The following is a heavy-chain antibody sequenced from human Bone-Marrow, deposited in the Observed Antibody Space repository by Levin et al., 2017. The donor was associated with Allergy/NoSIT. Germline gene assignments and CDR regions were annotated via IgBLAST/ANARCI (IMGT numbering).Heavy chain of an antibody. J-gene: IGHJ3*02. CDR2: ISSSGSDM. CDR3: ARGIIGDVRVAHKEAFDI. V-gene: IGHV3-21*01. CDR1: GFTFSIYS. Sequence: GGSLRLSCTVSGFTFSIYSINWVRQAPGKGLEWVSSISSSGSDMYYVDSVRGRFTISRDNAKNSLTLQMNSLRAEDTAVYYCARGIIGDVRVAHKEAFDIWGQGTMVSVS. D-gene: IGHD2-8*02.